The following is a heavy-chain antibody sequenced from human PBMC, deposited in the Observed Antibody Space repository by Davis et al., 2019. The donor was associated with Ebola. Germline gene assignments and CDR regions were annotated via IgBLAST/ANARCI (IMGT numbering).Heavy chain of an antibody. V-gene: IGHV3-23*01. Sequence: GESLKISCAASGFTFSSYAMSWVRQAPGKGLEWVSAISGSGGSTYYADSVKGRFTISRDNSKNTLYLQMNSLRDEDTAVYYCARNDILTGYLMSYYFDYWGQGTLVTVSS. J-gene: IGHJ4*02. CDR2: ISGSGGST. CDR1: GFTFSSYA. D-gene: IGHD3-9*01. CDR3: ARNDILTGYLMSYYFDY.